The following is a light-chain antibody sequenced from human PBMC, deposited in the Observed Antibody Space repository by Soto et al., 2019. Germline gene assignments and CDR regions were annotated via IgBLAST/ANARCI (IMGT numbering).Light chain of an antibody. Sequence: DIQMTQSPSTLSASVGDRVTITCRASQSISSWLAWYQQKPGKAPKLLIYKASSLESGVPSRFSGSGSGTEFTLTISSLQPDDVATYSCQQYNSYPITFGQGTRLEIK. V-gene: IGKV1-5*03. J-gene: IGKJ5*01. CDR1: QSISSW. CDR3: QQYNSYPIT. CDR2: KAS.